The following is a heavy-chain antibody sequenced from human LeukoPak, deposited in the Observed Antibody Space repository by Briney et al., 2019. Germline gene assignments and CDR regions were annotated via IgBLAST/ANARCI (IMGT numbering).Heavy chain of an antibody. CDR2: IYYSGST. CDR3: ARVLWSGYYFDY. CDR1: GGPISSGDYY. J-gene: IGHJ4*02. D-gene: IGHD3-10*01. V-gene: IGHV4-30-4*01. Sequence: PSETLSLTCTVPGGPISSGDYYWSWIRQPPGKGLEWIGYIYYSGSTYYNPSLKSRVTISVDTSKNQFSLKLSSVTAADTAVYYCARVLWSGYYFDYWGQGTLVTVSS.